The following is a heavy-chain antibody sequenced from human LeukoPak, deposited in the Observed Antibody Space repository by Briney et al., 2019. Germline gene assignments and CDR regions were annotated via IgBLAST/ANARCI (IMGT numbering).Heavy chain of an antibody. J-gene: IGHJ4*02. CDR1: GFSFGSFW. V-gene: IGHV3-7*01. CDR2: ISEDGSQT. Sequence: GGSLRLSCAASGFSFGSFWMTWIRQAPGKGLEWVGHISEDGSQTNYIDSVTGRFTISRDNTKDSLYLQMNSLRAEDTAVYFCVRDVGYFHFDSWGQGILVTVSS. CDR3: VRDVGYFHFDS. D-gene: IGHD1-1*01.